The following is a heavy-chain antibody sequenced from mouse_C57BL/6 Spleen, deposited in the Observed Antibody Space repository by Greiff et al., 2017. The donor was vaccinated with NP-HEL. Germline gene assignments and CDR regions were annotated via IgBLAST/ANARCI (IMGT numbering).Heavy chain of an antibody. CDR2: IDPSDSYT. D-gene: IGHD6-1*01. CDR1: GYTFTSYW. J-gene: IGHJ1*03. CDR3: ARSPQPYFDV. Sequence: VQLQQSGAELVMPGASVKLSCKASGYTFTSYWMHWVKQRPGQGLEWIGEIDPSDSYTNYNQKFKGKSTLTVDKSSSTAYMQLSSLTSEDSAVYYCARSPQPYFDVWGTGTTVTVSS. V-gene: IGHV1-69*01.